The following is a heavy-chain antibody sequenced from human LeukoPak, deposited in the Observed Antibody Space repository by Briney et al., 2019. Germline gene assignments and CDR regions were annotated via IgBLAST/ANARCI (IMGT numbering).Heavy chain of an antibody. J-gene: IGHJ4*02. CDR1: RFTLSNYW. CDR2: IKQDGSET. Sequence: GGSLSLSCAASRFTLSNYWMSWVRQAPGKGLEWVANIKQDGSETYYVDSVKGRFTISRDNAKNSLSLQMNSLRAEDTAVYYCASQRGSGCLDYWGQGTLVTVSS. V-gene: IGHV3-7*01. D-gene: IGHD6-19*01. CDR3: ASQRGSGCLDY.